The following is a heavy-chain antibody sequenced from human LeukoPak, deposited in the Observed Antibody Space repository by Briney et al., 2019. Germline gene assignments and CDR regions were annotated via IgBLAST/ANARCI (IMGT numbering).Heavy chain of an antibody. Sequence: GGSLRLSCAASGLTFSSYVMHWVRQAPGKGLEWVAIISYDGSNEYYADSVKGRFTISRDNSKNTLYLQMNSLRAEDTAVYYCSRDAVGHDQGGFDYWGQGTLVTVSS. CDR2: ISYDGSNE. D-gene: IGHD1-1*01. CDR1: GLTFSSYV. J-gene: IGHJ4*02. CDR3: SRDAVGHDQGGFDY. V-gene: IGHV3-30*04.